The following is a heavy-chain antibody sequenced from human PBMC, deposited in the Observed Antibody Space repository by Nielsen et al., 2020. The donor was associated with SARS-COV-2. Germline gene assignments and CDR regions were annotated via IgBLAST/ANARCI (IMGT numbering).Heavy chain of an antibody. CDR2: ISYDGSNK. CDR3: ARGRSGTYYYGMDV. CDR1: GFTFSTYT. J-gene: IGHJ6*02. Sequence: GESLKISCAASGFTFSTYTMNWARQAPGKGLEWVAVISYDGSNKYYADSVKGRFTISRDNSKNTLYLQMNSLRAEDTAVYYCARGRSGTYYYGMDVWGQGTTVTVSS. V-gene: IGHV3-30*04. D-gene: IGHD1-26*01.